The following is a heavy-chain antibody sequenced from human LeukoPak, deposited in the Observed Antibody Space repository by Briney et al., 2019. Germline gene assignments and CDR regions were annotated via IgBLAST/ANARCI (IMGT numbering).Heavy chain of an antibody. D-gene: IGHD1-26*01. Sequence: GGSLRLSCAASGFTFSSYEMNWVRQAPGKGLEWVSYISSSGSTIYYADSVKGRFTISRDNAKNSLYLQMNSLRAEDTALYYCAKKGSWYYFDYWGQGTLVTVSS. J-gene: IGHJ4*02. CDR2: ISSSGSTI. CDR3: AKKGSWYYFDY. V-gene: IGHV3-48*03. CDR1: GFTFSSYE.